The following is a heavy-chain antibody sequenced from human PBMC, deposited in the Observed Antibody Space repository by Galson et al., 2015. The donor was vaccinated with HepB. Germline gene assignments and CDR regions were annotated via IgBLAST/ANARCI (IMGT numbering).Heavy chain of an antibody. CDR3: ARGGVLKDRYYFDY. V-gene: IGHV3-30*03. CDR1: GFTFSSYG. Sequence: SLRLSCAASGFTFSSYGMHWVRQAPGKGLEWVAVISYDGSNKYYADSVKGRFTISRDNSKNTLYLQMNSLRAEDTAVYYCARGGVLKDRYYFDYWGQGTLVTVSS. D-gene: IGHD4/OR15-4a*01. J-gene: IGHJ4*02. CDR2: ISYDGSNK.